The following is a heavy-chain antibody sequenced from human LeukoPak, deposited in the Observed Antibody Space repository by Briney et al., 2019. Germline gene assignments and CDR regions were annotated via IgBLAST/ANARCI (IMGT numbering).Heavy chain of an antibody. Sequence: EGSLRLSCAASGFTFSSYAMSWVRQAPGKGLEWVSAISGSGGSTYYADSVKGRFTISRDNSKNTLYLQMNSLRAEDTAVYYCAKDSDLVVVAANRPYYFDYWGQGTLVTVSS. D-gene: IGHD2-15*01. CDR3: AKDSDLVVVAANRPYYFDY. CDR1: GFTFSSYA. J-gene: IGHJ4*02. CDR2: ISGSGGST. V-gene: IGHV3-23*01.